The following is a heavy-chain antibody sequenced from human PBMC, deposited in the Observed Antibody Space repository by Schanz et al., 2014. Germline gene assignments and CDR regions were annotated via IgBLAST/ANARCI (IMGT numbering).Heavy chain of an antibody. D-gene: IGHD6-6*01. CDR1: GFTFSNYD. CDR2: IYSGGST. Sequence: EVQLVESGGGLVQPGGSLRLSCAASGFTFSNYDMHWVRQAIGKGLEWVSGIYSGGSTYYADSVKGRFTISRDNSKNTLYLQMNSLRAEDTAVYYCARGYSSSMDVWGQGTTVTVSS. V-gene: IGHV3-66*01. J-gene: IGHJ6*02. CDR3: ARGYSSSMDV.